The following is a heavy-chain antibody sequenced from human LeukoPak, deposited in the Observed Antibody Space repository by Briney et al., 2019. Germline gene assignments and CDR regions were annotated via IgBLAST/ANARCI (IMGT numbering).Heavy chain of an antibody. CDR2: ISGYNGNT. CDR3: ARVSGSGRYDAFYI. CDR1: GYTFTNYA. D-gene: IGHD3-10*01. V-gene: IGHV1-18*01. J-gene: IGHJ3*02. Sequence: ASVKVSCKASGYTFTNYAISWVRQAPGQGLEWMGWISGYNGNTNYAQKLQGRVIMTTDTSTSTAYMELRSLRSDDTAVYHCARVSGSGRYDAFYIWGQGTMVTVSS.